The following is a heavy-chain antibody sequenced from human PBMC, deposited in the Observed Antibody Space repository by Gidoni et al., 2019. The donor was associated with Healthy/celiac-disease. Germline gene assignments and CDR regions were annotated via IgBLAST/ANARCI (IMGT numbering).Heavy chain of an antibody. Sequence: QVPLLECGGGVFEPGSTGSSSVSSSGFTFRSSRLPRARLAPGTGREWAAVVWYDGGERGYADTVKGRFTIPRENCKNTLKLQLNSMRAEDTAVYYCARDALECSSSSCYPWQVCYFDAWGQGTLVTVSS. J-gene: IGHJ4*02. CDR2: VWYDGGER. V-gene: IGHV3-33*01. CDR1: GFTFRSSR. CDR3: ARDALECSSSSCYPWQVCYFDA. D-gene: IGHD2-2*01.